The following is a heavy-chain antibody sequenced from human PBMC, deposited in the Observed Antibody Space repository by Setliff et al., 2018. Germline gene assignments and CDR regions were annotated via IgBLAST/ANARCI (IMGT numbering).Heavy chain of an antibody. CDR2: IYSSGSI. Sequence: SETLSLTCNVSGGSISGYYWSWIRQPPGKGLEWIGNIYSSGSIKYNPSLRSRVTISVDTVKNQFSLRLSSLTAADTAAYYCARAPDSGTYYNLYPYYNDVWGKGTTVTVSS. D-gene: IGHD1-26*01. CDR1: GGSISGYY. V-gene: IGHV4-59*08. CDR3: ARAPDSGTYYNLYPYYNDV. J-gene: IGHJ6*03.